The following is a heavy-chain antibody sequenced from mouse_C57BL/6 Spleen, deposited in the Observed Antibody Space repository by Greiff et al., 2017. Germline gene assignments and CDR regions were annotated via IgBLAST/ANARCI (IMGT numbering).Heavy chain of an antibody. J-gene: IGHJ4*01. Sequence: QVQLQQPGAELVMPGASVKLSCKASGYTFTSYWMHWVKQRPGQGLEWIGEIDPSDSYTNYNQKFKGKSTLTVDKSSSTAYMPLSSLTSEDSAVYYCARGEGYGNYDYYAMDDWGQGTSVTVSS. CDR2: IDPSDSYT. CDR1: GYTFTSYW. CDR3: ARGEGYGNYDYYAMDD. V-gene: IGHV1-69*01. D-gene: IGHD2-1*01.